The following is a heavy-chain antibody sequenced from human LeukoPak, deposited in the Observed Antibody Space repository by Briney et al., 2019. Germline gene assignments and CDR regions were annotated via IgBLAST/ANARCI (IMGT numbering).Heavy chain of an antibody. CDR2: IIPIFGTA. J-gene: IGHJ5*02. CDR3: ARDDYGDYP. Sequence: GASVKVSCKASGYTFTGYYMHWMRQAPGQGLEWMGRIIPIFGTANYAQKFQGRVTITADKSTSTAYMELSSLRSEDTAVYYCARDDYGDYPWGQGTLVTVSS. D-gene: IGHD4-17*01. CDR1: GYTFTGYY. V-gene: IGHV1-69*06.